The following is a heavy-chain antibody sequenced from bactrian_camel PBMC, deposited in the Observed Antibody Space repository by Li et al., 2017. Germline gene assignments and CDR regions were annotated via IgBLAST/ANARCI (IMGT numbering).Heavy chain of an antibody. D-gene: IGHD2*01. Sequence: HVQLVESGGGLVQPGGSLRLSCAASGNRFAMLCMAWFRQAPGEEREEVAIIDSQGATVTKASVKGRFTISKDNAKNTVYLQMNSPKPEDTGMYYCVADGGDVAPVHSLLAVAYNNWGPGTQVTVS. J-gene: IGHJ4*01. CDR2: IDSQGAT. CDR3: VADGGDVAPVHSLLAVAYNN. CDR1: GNRFAMLC. V-gene: IGHV3S53*01.